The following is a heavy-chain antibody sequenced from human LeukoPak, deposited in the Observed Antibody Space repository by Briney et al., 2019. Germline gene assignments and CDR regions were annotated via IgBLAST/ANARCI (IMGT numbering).Heavy chain of an antibody. CDR3: AKGVAASRGYDFWSGYQGALDY. V-gene: IGHV3-9*03. Sequence: PGGSLRLSCAASGFTFDGYAMHWVRQAPGKGLEWVSGISWNSGSIGYADSVKGRFTISRDNAKNSLYLQMNSLRAEDMALYYCAKGVAASRGYDFWSGYQGALDYWGQGTLVTVSS. J-gene: IGHJ4*02. D-gene: IGHD3-3*01. CDR2: ISWNSGSI. CDR1: GFTFDGYA.